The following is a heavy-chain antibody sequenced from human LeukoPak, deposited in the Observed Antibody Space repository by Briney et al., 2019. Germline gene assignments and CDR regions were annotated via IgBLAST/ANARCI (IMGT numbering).Heavy chain of an antibody. V-gene: IGHV4-34*01. CDR3: ARGRIAAAGTGQVIFDY. Sequence: TSETLSLTCAVYSGSFSGYYWSWVRQPPGKGLEWIGEINHSGSTNYNPSLKSRVTISVDTSKNQFSLKLSSVTAADTAVYYCARGRIAAAGTGQVIFDYWGQGTLVTVSS. CDR2: INHSGST. CDR1: SGSFSGYY. J-gene: IGHJ4*02. D-gene: IGHD6-13*01.